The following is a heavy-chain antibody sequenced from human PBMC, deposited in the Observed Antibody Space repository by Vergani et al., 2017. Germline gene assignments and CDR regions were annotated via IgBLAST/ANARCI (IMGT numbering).Heavy chain of an antibody. CDR1: GFTFSSYS. J-gene: IGHJ1*01. Sequence: EVQLVESGGGLVKPGGSLRLSCAASGFTFSSYSMNWVRQAPGKGLEWVSFISSSSSYIYYADSVKGRFTISRDNAKNSLYLQMNSLRAEDTAVYYCASGVPGYQLATQYFQHWGQGTLVTVSS. CDR3: ASGVPGYQLATQYFQH. V-gene: IGHV3-21*01. CDR2: ISSSSSYI. D-gene: IGHD2-2*01.